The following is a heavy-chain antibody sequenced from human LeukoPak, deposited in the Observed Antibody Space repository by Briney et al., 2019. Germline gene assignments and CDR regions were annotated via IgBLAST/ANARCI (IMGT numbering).Heavy chain of an antibody. CDR3: ARVGDHYHWNLDL. CDR2: IYSGGTT. J-gene: IGHJ2*01. D-gene: IGHD3-10*01. CDR1: GFTISTKY. V-gene: IGHV3-53*01. Sequence: GGSLRLSCAASGFTISTKYMNWVRQAPGKGLEWVSIIYSGGTTYYADYVKGRFTISRDTSKNTVSLQMNSLRAEDTAVYFCARVGDHYHWNLDLWGRGTLVPVSS.